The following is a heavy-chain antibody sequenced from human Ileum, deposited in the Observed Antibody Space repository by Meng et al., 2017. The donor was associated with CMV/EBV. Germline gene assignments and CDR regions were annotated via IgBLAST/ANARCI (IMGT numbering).Heavy chain of an antibody. Sequence: SLKISCAASGFTFDDYALHWVRQAPGKGLEWVSGVSWNRGAIGYADSVKGRFTISRDYAENSLYLQMDSLRAEDTALYYCAKDDSAGPYPPFFDYWGQGTLVTVSS. J-gene: IGHJ4*02. CDR2: VSWNRGAI. CDR1: GFTFDDYA. V-gene: IGHV3-9*01. CDR3: AKDDSAGPYPPFFDY.